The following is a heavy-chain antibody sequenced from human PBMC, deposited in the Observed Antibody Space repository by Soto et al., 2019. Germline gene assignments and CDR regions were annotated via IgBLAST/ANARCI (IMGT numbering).Heavy chain of an antibody. Sequence: QMQLVQSGPEVKKPGTSVKVSCKASGFTFTSSAVQWVRQARGQRLEWIGWIVVGSGNTNYAQKFQERVTITRDMTTSTAYMELSSLRSEDTAVYYCAAVSHFPDDAFDIWGQGTMVTVSS. V-gene: IGHV1-58*01. CDR2: IVVGSGNT. CDR1: GFTFTSSA. D-gene: IGHD3-3*02. J-gene: IGHJ3*02. CDR3: AAVSHFPDDAFDI.